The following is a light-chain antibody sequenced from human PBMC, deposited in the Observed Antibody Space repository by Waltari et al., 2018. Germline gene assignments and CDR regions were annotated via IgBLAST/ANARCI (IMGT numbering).Light chain of an antibody. Sequence: QSVLTQPPSVSGAPGQRVPLSSTGSRSNIGAGYDVHWYLQLPGTAPKLLIYGNTNRPSGVPDRFSGSKSGTSASLAITGLQAEDEADYYCQSYDSSLSGYVFGTGTKVTVL. CDR2: GNT. V-gene: IGLV1-40*01. J-gene: IGLJ1*01. CDR1: RSNIGAGYD. CDR3: QSYDSSLSGYV.